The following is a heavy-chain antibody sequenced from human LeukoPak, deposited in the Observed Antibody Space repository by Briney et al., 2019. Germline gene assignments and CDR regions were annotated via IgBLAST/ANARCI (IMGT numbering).Heavy chain of an antibody. D-gene: IGHD3-10*01. CDR2: IYHSGST. Sequence: SETLSLTCTVSGYSISSGYYWGWIRQPPGKGLEWIGSIYHSGSTYYDPSLKSRVTMSVDTSKNQFSLKLSSVTAADTAVYYCARDSGTTGEVKFDPWGQGTLVTVSS. CDR1: GYSISSGYY. V-gene: IGHV4-38-2*02. J-gene: IGHJ5*02. CDR3: ARDSGTTGEVKFDP.